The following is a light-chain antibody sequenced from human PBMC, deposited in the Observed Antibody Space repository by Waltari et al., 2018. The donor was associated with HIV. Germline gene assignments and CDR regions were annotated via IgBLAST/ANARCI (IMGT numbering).Light chain of an antibody. J-gene: IGLJ3*02. Sequence: QTVVTQESSFPVYPGGKLNFTVPFTLASSPLSSFPRWYQHTPGQAPRTLIYNTSTRSSGVPDRFSGSILGNKAALTITGAQAEDGSDYYCVLYVGGGVWVFGGGTKLTVL. CDR3: VLYVGGGVWV. V-gene: IGLV8-61*01. CDR1: LASSPLSSF. CDR2: NTS.